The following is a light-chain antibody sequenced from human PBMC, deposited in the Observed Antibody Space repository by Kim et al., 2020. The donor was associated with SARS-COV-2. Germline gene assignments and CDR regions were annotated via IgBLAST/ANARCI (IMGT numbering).Light chain of an antibody. Sequence: SYELTQPPSVSVSPGQTASITCSGDKLGDKYACWYQQKPRQSPVLVIYQDSKRPSGIPERFSGSNSGNTANLTISGTQAMDEADYYCQAWDSSTADVVFG. J-gene: IGLJ2*01. V-gene: IGLV3-1*01. CDR2: QDS. CDR1: KLGDKY. CDR3: QAWDSSTADVV.